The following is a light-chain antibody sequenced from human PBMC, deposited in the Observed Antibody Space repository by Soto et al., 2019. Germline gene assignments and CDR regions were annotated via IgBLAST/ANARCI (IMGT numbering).Light chain of an antibody. Sequence: QSALTQPASVSGSPGQSLTISCTGSSSDVGAYKFVSWFQQHPGKAPKLIIYEASYRPSGVSNRFSGSKSGSTASLSISGLRAEDEADYYCSSRTTNTTVVFGGGTQLTVL. CDR1: SSDVGAYKF. J-gene: IGLJ2*01. CDR3: SSRTTNTTVV. V-gene: IGLV2-14*03. CDR2: EAS.